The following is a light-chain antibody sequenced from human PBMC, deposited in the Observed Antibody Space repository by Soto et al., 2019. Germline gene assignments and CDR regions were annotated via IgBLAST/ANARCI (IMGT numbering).Light chain of an antibody. J-gene: IGKJ1*01. CDR1: QSVSSY. CDR3: QQYGSSLWT. V-gene: IGKV3-20*01. CDR2: DAS. Sequence: VSQSVSSYLAWYQHKXGRAARVLIYDASXRANGIPARFSGSGSGTEFTLNFSRLETEDFAVYYCQQYGSSLWTFGERTKLDI.